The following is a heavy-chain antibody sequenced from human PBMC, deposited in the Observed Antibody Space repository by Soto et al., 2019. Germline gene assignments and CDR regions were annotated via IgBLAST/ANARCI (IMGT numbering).Heavy chain of an antibody. CDR1: GSTFTSSG. Sequence: ASVKVSCKASGSTFTSSGITWGRQAPGQGLEWMGWISAYNGNTNYAQKLQGRVTMTTDTSTSTAYMELRSLRSDDTAVYYCARERRAYYYDSSGYYFGYWGQGTLVTVSS. CDR3: ARERRAYYYDSSGYYFGY. CDR2: ISAYNGNT. V-gene: IGHV1-18*04. J-gene: IGHJ4*02. D-gene: IGHD3-22*01.